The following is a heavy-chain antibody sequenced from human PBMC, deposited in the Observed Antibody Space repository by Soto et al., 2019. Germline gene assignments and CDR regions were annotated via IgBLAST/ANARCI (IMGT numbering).Heavy chain of an antibody. J-gene: IGHJ4*02. CDR1: GVTFSSYA. CDR3: ARDAIAVAGPYYFDY. Sequence: QVQLVQSGAEVKKPGSSVKVSCKASGVTFSSYAISWVRQVPGQGLEWMGGIIAIFGTANYAQKFQGRVTITADESKSTAYMELSSLRSEDTAVYYCARDAIAVAGPYYFDYWGQGTLVTVSS. CDR2: IIAIFGTA. D-gene: IGHD6-19*01. V-gene: IGHV1-69*01.